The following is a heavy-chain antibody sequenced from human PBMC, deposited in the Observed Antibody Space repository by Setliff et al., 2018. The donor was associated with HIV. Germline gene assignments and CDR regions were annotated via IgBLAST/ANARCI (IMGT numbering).Heavy chain of an antibody. V-gene: IGHV4-59*11. D-gene: IGHD3-16*01. CDR2: VSDTGTT. CDR3: ARHKVISKLGGLIQDYFYYGLDA. Sequence: SETLSLTCSVYGVSINLHHWSWIRQSPGKGLECIGSVSDTGTTNYNPSLRSRVTISSDTSKNRISLRLTSVTAADTALYFCARHKVISKLGGLIQDYFYYGLDAWGQGTTVTVSS. J-gene: IGHJ6*02. CDR1: GVSINLHH.